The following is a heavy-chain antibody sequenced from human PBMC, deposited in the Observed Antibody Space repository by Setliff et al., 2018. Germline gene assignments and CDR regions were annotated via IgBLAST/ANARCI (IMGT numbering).Heavy chain of an antibody. CDR2: INPNSGGT. CDR1: GYTFTTYT. D-gene: IGHD5-18*01. Sequence: GASVKVSCKASGYTFTTYTMNWVRRAPGQGLEWMGWINPNSGGTNYAQKFQGRVTMTRDTSISTAYMELSRLRSDDTAVYYCATIGLDTAMITGVLFDFWGQGTLVTVSS. CDR3: ATIGLDTAMITGVLFDF. J-gene: IGHJ4*02. V-gene: IGHV1-2*02.